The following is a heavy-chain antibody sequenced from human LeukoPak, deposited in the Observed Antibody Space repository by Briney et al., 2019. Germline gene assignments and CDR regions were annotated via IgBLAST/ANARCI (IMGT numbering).Heavy chain of an antibody. V-gene: IGHV3-33*01. CDR2: IWYDGSNK. CDR1: GFTFSSYG. CDR3: AWWLFGLPACDY. D-gene: IGHD2-21*01. J-gene: IGHJ4*02. Sequence: GGSLRLSCAASGFTFSSYGMHWVRQAPGKGLEWVAVIWYDGSNKYYADSVKGRFTISRDNSKNTLYLQMNSLRAEDTAVYYCAWWLFGLPACDYWGQGTLVTVSS.